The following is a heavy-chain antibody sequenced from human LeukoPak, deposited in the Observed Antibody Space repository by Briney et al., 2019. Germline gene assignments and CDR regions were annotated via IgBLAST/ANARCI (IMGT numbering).Heavy chain of an antibody. CDR2: ISSSGSTI. CDR3: ARASHKYFDFWSGLGWFDS. Sequence: GGSLRLSCAASGFTFSDYYMSWVGQAPGKGLEWVSYISSSGSTIYYADSVKGRFTISRDNAKNSLYLQMNSLRAEDTAVYYCARASHKYFDFWSGLGWFDSWGQGTLVTVSS. CDR1: GFTFSDYY. D-gene: IGHD3-3*01. V-gene: IGHV3-11*01. J-gene: IGHJ5*01.